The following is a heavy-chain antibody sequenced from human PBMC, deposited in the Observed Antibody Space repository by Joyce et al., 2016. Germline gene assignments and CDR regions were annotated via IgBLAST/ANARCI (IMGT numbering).Heavy chain of an antibody. CDR1: GGNVNSFA. CDR2: FIPIFSTA. J-gene: IGHJ6*03. V-gene: IGHV1-69*06. Sequence: QVQLVQSGAAVKRPGSSVKVSCKASGGNVNSFAFSWVRQAPGQGLEGMGGFIPIFSTANYGKHFQGRFTITAEKSTSTSHMELSSLRFEDSAVYYCGFGDRSDGDDYNYNMDVWGKGTAVTV. CDR3: GFGDRSDGDDYNYNMDV. D-gene: IGHD5-24*01.